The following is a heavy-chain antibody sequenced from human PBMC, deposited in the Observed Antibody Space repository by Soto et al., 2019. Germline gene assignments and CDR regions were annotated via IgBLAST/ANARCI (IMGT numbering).Heavy chain of an antibody. Sequence: QVQLQESGPGLVKPLETLSLTCTVSGGSITNDGSYWSWVRQHPGKGLEWIGYIYDAGTTYRNPSLKIRLSMSVDTSRKRFSLEMTSVTAADTAVYYCARLYAGTDAFEAWGQGTMVTVSS. CDR2: IYDAGTT. CDR3: ARLYAGTDAFEA. J-gene: IGHJ3*01. CDR1: GGSITNDGSY. V-gene: IGHV4-31*03. D-gene: IGHD6-13*01.